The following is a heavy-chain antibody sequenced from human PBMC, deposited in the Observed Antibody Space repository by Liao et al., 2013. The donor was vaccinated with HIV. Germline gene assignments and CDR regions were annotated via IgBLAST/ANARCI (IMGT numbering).Heavy chain of an antibody. CDR1: GGSFSGYY. V-gene: IGHV4-34*01. CDR3: ARGAHRLELRVFDH. D-gene: IGHD1-1*01. Sequence: QVQLQQWGAGLLKPSETLSLTCAVYGGSFSGYYWSWIRQPPGKGLEWIGEINHSGSTNYNPSLKSRVTISVDTSMNQFSLKVSSVTAADTAVYYCARGAHRLELRVFDHWGQGTLVAVSS. CDR2: INHSGST. J-gene: IGHJ4*02.